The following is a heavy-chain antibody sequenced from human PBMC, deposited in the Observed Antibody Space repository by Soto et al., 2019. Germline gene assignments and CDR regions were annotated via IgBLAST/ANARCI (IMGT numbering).Heavy chain of an antibody. D-gene: IGHD3-16*02. CDR3: ARDRAQGRGVIGHY. J-gene: IGHJ4*02. CDR1: GDSVNSENSY. Sequence: RSLTCTVSGDSVNSENSYWNWIRQAPGKGPEWIGYIYYNGGTNYNPSLKSRATILLDTSMNQFALTLTSVTAADTAVYYCARDRAQGRGVIGHYCGRGILVTVSS. CDR2: IYYNGGT. V-gene: IGHV4-61*01.